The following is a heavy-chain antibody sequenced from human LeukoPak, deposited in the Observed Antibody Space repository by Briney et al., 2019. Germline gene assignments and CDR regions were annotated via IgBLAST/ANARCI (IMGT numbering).Heavy chain of an antibody. Sequence: GGSLRLSCAASGFTFSSYRMNWVRQAPGKGLEWVSSISSSSSYIYYADSVKGRFTISRDNAKNSMYLQMNSMRAEDTAVYYCARDPNTYYYGSGSYGSAWGQGTLVTVSS. D-gene: IGHD3-10*01. J-gene: IGHJ5*02. CDR2: ISSSSSYI. V-gene: IGHV3-21*01. CDR3: ARDPNTYYYGSGSYGSA. CDR1: GFTFSSYR.